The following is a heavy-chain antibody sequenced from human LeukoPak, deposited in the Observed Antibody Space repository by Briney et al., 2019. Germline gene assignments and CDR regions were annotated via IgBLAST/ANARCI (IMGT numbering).Heavy chain of an antibody. CDR3: ANAGFCRSTTCYNPFDH. J-gene: IGHJ4*02. D-gene: IGHD2-2*02. V-gene: IGHV3-23*01. CDR2: ITDSGFTT. Sequence: GGSLRLSCAASGFTFSSYAMSWVRQAPGKGLEWVSGITDSGFTTFYANSVKGRFTISRDNSKNTLYLQMNSLRAEDTAVYYCANAGFCRSTTCYNPFDHWGQGTLVTVSS. CDR1: GFTFSSYA.